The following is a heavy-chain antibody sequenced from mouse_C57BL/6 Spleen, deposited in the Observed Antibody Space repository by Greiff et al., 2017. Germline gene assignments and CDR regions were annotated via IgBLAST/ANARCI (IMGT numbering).Heavy chain of an antibody. J-gene: IGHJ3*01. Sequence: VQLQQPGAELVRPGTSVKLSCKASGYTFTSYWMHWVKQRPGQGLEWIGVIDPSDSYTNYNQKFKGKATLTVDTSSSTAYMQLSSLTSEDSAVYYCARDYSNYVFAYWGQGTLVTVSA. CDR2: IDPSDSYT. CDR1: GYTFTSYW. CDR3: ARDYSNYVFAY. D-gene: IGHD2-5*01. V-gene: IGHV1-59*01.